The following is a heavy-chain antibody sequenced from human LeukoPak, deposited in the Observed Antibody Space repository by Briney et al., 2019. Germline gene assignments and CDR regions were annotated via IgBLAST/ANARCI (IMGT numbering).Heavy chain of an antibody. CDR3: AKDGRLIWSGSPRPVDTMVRGDFDY. CDR2: ISGSGGST. Sequence: PGGSLRLSCAASGFTFSSYAMSWVRQAPGKGLEWVSAISGSGGSTYYADSVKGRFTISRDNSKNTLYLQMNSLRAEDTAVYYCAKDGRLIWSGSPRPVDTMVRGDFDYWGQGTLVTVSS. CDR1: GFTFSSYA. D-gene: IGHD3-10*01. J-gene: IGHJ4*02. V-gene: IGHV3-23*01.